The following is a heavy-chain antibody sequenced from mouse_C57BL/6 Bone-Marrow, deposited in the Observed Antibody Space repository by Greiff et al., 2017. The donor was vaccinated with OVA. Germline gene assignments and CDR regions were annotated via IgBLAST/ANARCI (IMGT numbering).Heavy chain of an antibody. CDR3: ARHAGYYPHWYFDV. J-gene: IGHJ1*03. D-gene: IGHD2-3*01. V-gene: IGHV5-2*01. CDR1: EYEFPSHD. Sequence: DVMLVESGGGLVQPGESLKLSCESNEYEFPSHDMSWVRKTPEKRLELVAAINSDGGSTYYPDTMERRFIISRDNTKKTLYLQMSSLRSEDTALYYCARHAGYYPHWYFDVWGTGTTVTVSS. CDR2: INSDGGST.